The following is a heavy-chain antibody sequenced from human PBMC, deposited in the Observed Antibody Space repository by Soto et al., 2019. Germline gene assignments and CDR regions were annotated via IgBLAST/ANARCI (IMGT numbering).Heavy chain of an antibody. Sequence: PEKLSLTYTVSGDSVSSSNYYWGWIRQPPGKGLEWIGSIYYGGSTFYNPSLKSRVTISVDTSKNQFSLRLSSVTAADTAVYCCSKPDYYYYGMDVLGQCPSVT. CDR3: SKPDYYYYGMDV. CDR1: GDSVSSSNYY. J-gene: IGHJ6*02. V-gene: IGHV4-39*01. CDR2: IYYGGST.